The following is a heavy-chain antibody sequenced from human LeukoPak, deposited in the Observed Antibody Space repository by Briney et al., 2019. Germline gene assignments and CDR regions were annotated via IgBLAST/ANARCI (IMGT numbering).Heavy chain of an antibody. CDR1: GGSISSTSYH. V-gene: IGHV4-61*02. D-gene: IGHD5-18*01. Sequence: PSQTLSLTCAVAGGSISSTSYHWHWIRQPAGKGQEWIVRIYASGTTNFNPSLKSRVTLSLDMSKNQLSLRLISVTGADTAVYYCARSRGYSYGYRFVYWGQGTLVSVPS. CDR3: ARSRGYSYGYRFVY. CDR2: IYASGTT. J-gene: IGHJ4*02.